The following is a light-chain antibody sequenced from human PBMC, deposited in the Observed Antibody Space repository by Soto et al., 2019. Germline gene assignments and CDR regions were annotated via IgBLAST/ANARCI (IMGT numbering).Light chain of an antibody. V-gene: IGKV1-5*03. CDR2: KAS. CDR1: QTISSW. CDR3: QQYNTYSRT. J-gene: IGKJ1*01. Sequence: IQMTHSPSTLSGSVGERGTITCLASQTISSWLAWYQQKPGKAPKLLIYKASTLKSGVPSRFSGSGSGTEFTLTISSLQPDDFATYYCQQYNTYSRTFGQGTKVDIK.